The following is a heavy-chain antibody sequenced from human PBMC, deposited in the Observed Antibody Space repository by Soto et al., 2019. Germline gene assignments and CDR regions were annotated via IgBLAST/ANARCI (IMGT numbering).Heavy chain of an antibody. CDR2: IKQDGSEK. Sequence: LRLTCAASGFTFSSYWMSWVRQAPGKGLEWVANIKQDGSEKYYVDSVKGRFTISRDNAKNSLYLQMNSLRAEDTAVYYCARFMSGWYFDYWGQGTLVTVSS. CDR3: ARFMSGWYFDY. CDR1: GFTFSSYW. D-gene: IGHD6-19*01. V-gene: IGHV3-7*03. J-gene: IGHJ4*02.